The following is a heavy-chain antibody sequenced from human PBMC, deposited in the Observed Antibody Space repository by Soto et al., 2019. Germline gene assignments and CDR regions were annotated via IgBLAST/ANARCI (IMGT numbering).Heavy chain of an antibody. J-gene: IGHJ4*02. V-gene: IGHV4-39*01. CDR1: GGSISSSSYY. D-gene: IGHD3-3*01. CDR3: ARSYDFWSGYYSRSFDY. CDR2: IYYSGST. Sequence: PSETLSLTCTVSGGSISSSSYYWGWIRQPPGKGLEWIGSIYYSGSTYYNPSLKSRVTISVDTSKNQFSLKLSSVTAADTAVYYCARSYDFWSGYYSRSFDYWGQGTLVTVSS.